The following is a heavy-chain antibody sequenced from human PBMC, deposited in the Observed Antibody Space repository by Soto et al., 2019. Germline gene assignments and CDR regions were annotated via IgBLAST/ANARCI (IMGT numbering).Heavy chain of an antibody. CDR3: AIRMYSTRWYYLYH. CDR2: ISAST. J-gene: IGHJ4*02. CDR1: GFTVSSYA. D-gene: IGHD6-13*01. Sequence: GGSLRLSRAAAGFTVSSYALNWVRQAPGKGLEWVSGISASTYYADSVKGRLTISRDTSKNTLYLQMNSLRAEDTAIYFCAIRMYSTRWYYLYHWGQGTPVPVSS. V-gene: IGHV3-23*01.